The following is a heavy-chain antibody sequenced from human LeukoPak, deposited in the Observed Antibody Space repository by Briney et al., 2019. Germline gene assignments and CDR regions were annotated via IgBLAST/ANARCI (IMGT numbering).Heavy chain of an antibody. V-gene: IGHV1-18*01. CDR2: ISAYNGNT. CDR3: ARPYYYDSTGYYQYYFDY. Sequence: APVKVSCKASGYTFTSCGISWVRQAPGQGLEWMGWISAYNGNTNYAQKLQGRVTMTTDTSTSTAYMELRSLRSDDTAVYYCARPYYYDSTGYYQYYFDYWGQGTLVTVSS. D-gene: IGHD3-22*01. CDR1: GYTFTSCG. J-gene: IGHJ4*02.